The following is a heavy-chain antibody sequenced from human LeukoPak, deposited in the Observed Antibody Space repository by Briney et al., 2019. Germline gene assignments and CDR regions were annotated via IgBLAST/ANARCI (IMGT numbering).Heavy chain of an antibody. Sequence: GGSLRLSCAASGFTFSSYAMSWVRQAPGKGLEWVSAISGSGGSTYYADSVKGRFTISRDNSKNTLYLQMNSLRAEDTAVYYCAPKLPIVGATWSGTNTNWVQGTLVTVSS. CDR3: APKLPIVGATWSGTNTN. V-gene: IGHV3-23*01. CDR2: ISGSGGST. CDR1: GFTFSSYA. D-gene: IGHD1-26*01. J-gene: IGHJ4*02.